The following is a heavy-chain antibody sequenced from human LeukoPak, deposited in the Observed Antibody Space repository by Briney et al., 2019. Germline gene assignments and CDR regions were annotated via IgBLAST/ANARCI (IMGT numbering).Heavy chain of an antibody. D-gene: IGHD3-10*01. V-gene: IGHV4-39*01. CDR3: ARQNYYGSGSPDY. Sequence: PSETLSLTCTVSGGSISTTSYYWGWIRQPPGKGLEWIGSIYYSGSTYYNPSLKSRVTISVDTSKNQFSLKLSSVTAADTAVYYCARQNYYGSGSPDYWGQGTLVTVSS. J-gene: IGHJ4*02. CDR1: GGSISTTSYY. CDR2: IYYSGST.